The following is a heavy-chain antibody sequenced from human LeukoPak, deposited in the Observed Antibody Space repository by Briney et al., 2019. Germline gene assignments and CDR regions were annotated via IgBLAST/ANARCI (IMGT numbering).Heavy chain of an antibody. Sequence: GASVKVSCKASGYTFTSYGISWVRQAPGQGLEWMGWISAYNGNTNYAQKLQGRVTMTTDTSTSTAYMELGSLRSDDTAVYYCARCAVDFWSGFGPSTPNYFDYWGQGTLVTVSS. D-gene: IGHD3-3*01. CDR2: ISAYNGNT. V-gene: IGHV1-18*01. J-gene: IGHJ4*02. CDR1: GYTFTSYG. CDR3: ARCAVDFWSGFGPSTPNYFDY.